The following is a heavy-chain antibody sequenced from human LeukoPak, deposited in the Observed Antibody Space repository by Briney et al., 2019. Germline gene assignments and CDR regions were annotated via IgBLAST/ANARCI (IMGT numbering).Heavy chain of an antibody. D-gene: IGHD3-16*01. V-gene: IGHV3-7*03. J-gene: IGHJ4*02. Sequence: PGGSLRLSCAASGFTFSGYWMSWVRQAPGKGLEWVANIKQDGSEKNYVDSVKGRFIISRDNAKNSLYLQMNTLRADDTAVYYCARDGFGTGSNWGQGTLVTVSS. CDR3: ARDGFGTGSN. CDR2: IKQDGSEK. CDR1: GFTFSGYW.